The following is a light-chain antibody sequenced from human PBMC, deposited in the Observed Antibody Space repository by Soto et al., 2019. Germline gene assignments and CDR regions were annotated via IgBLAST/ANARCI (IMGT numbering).Light chain of an antibody. CDR2: EVN. J-gene: IGLJ1*01. CDR1: SSNVGGYNY. V-gene: IGLV2-14*01. CDR3: SSYTTINTLLFL. Sequence: QAVLTQPPSASGSPGQSVSISCTGTSSNVGGYNYVSWYQQHPGKAPKLMIYEVNKRPSGVSHRFSGSKYGNTASLTISGLQSEDQGDYYCSSYTTINTLLFLFGNGTKVTVL.